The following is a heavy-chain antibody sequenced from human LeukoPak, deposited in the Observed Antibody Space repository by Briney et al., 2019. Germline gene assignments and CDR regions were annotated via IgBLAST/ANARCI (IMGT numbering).Heavy chain of an antibody. V-gene: IGHV4-61*02. CDR3: ASRITIFGVVAYFDY. Sequence: SETLSLTCTVSGGSISSSSYYWSWIRQPAGKGLEWIGRIYTSGSTNYNPSLKSRVTMSVDTSKNQFSLKLSSVTAADTAVYYCASRITIFGVVAYFDYWGQGTLVTVSS. CDR1: GGSISSSSYY. CDR2: IYTSGST. D-gene: IGHD3-3*01. J-gene: IGHJ4*02.